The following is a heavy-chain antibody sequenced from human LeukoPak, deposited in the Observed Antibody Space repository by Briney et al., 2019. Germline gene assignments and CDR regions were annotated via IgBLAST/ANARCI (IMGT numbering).Heavy chain of an antibody. CDR3: ATNSGTPPRYMGV. CDR1: GFTFSSYE. D-gene: IGHD1-1*01. Sequence: GGSLRLSCAASGFTFSSYEMNWVRQAPGKGLEWVSYISSSGSTIYYADSVKGRFTISRDNSKNMLYLQMNSLRDEDTAVYYCATNSGTPPRYMGVWGKGTTVSVSS. J-gene: IGHJ6*03. CDR2: ISSSGSTI. V-gene: IGHV3-48*03.